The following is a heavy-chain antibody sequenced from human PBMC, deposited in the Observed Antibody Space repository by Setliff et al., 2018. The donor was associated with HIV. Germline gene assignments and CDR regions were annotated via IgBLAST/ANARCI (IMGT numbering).Heavy chain of an antibody. CDR3: ARYNWNPLGYRFDY. V-gene: IGHV3-74*01. CDR2: INSDGSST. Sequence: GGSLRLFCAASGFTFSSYWMSWVRQAPGKGLVWVSRINSDGSSTSYADSVKGRFTISRDNAKNSLYLQMNSLRAEDTAVYYCARYNWNPLGYRFDYWGQGTLVTVSS. D-gene: IGHD1-20*01. J-gene: IGHJ4*02. CDR1: GFTFSSYW.